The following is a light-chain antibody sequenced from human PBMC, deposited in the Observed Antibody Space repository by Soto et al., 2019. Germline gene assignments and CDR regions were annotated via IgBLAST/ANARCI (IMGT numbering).Light chain of an antibody. V-gene: IGKV3-15*01. CDR2: GAS. Sequence: EIVMTQSPVTLSVSPEERATLSCRASQNISNNLAWYQQRLGQAPRLLIYGASTRATGVPARFGGSGSGTEFTLTISSLQSEDFATYYCLQHNSYPITFGQGTRLEIK. J-gene: IGKJ5*01. CDR1: QNISNN. CDR3: LQHNSYPIT.